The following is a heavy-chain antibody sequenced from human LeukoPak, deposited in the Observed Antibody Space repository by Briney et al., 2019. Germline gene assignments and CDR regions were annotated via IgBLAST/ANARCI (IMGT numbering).Heavy chain of an antibody. CDR1: GGSISSYY. J-gene: IGHJ4*02. CDR2: IYYSGTT. Sequence: SETLSLTCTVSGGSISSYYWSWIRQPPGKGLEGIGYIYYSGTTIYNPFLKSRDNISVDTYKNQFSLKVRSVTAADTAVYYCARHIDDYSFVFDYWGQGTLVTVSS. D-gene: IGHD3-16*01. CDR3: ARHIDDYSFVFDY. V-gene: IGHV4-59*08.